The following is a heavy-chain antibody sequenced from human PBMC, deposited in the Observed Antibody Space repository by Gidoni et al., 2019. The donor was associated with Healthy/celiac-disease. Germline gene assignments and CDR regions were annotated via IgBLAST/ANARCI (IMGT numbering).Heavy chain of an antibody. J-gene: IGHJ5*02. Sequence: QVQLVESGGGVVQPGRSLRPSCAASGFTFSRYGMHWVRQAPGKGLEWVAVISYDGSNKYYADSVKGRFTISRDNSKNTLYLQMNSLRAEDTAVYYCAKGMVRGSTEGIWFDPWGQGTLVTVSS. CDR1: GFTFSRYG. V-gene: IGHV3-30*18. CDR2: ISYDGSNK. CDR3: AKGMVRGSTEGIWFDP. D-gene: IGHD3-10*01.